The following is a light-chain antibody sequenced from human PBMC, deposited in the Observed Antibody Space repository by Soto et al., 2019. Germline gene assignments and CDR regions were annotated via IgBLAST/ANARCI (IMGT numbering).Light chain of an antibody. V-gene: IGKV3-11*01. Sequence: IVLTQSPATLSLSPGERATLSRRASQSVSSYLAWYQQKPGQAPRLLIYDASNRATGIPARFSGSGSGTDFTLTISSLEPEDFAVYYCQQRSNWPWTFGQGSMVDIK. J-gene: IGKJ1*01. CDR2: DAS. CDR1: QSVSSY. CDR3: QQRSNWPWT.